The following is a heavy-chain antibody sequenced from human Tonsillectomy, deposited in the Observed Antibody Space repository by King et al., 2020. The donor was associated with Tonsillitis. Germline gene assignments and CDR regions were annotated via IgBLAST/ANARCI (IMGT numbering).Heavy chain of an antibody. D-gene: IGHD4-17*01. CDR3: ARDIYGAGDY. Sequence: VQLVESGGGLVQPGGSLRLSCAASGFTFSSYWMSWVRQAPGKGLEWVASLKQDGSERYYVDSVKGRFTISRDNAKNSLYLQMKSLRAENTDVYYCARDIYGAGDYWGQGTLVTVSS. J-gene: IGHJ4*02. CDR1: GFTFSSYW. V-gene: IGHV3-7*03. CDR2: LKQDGSER.